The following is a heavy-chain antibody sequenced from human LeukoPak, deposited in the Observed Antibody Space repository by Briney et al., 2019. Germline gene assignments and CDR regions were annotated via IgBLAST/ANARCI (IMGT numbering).Heavy chain of an antibody. CDR3: ARAQSSGWSGFDY. CDR2: ISSSSSYI. Sequence: GGSLRLSCAASGFTFSSYSMNWVRQAPGKGLEWVSSISSSSSYIYYADSVKGRFTISRDNAKNSLYLQMNSLRAEDTAVYYCARAQSSGWSGFDYWGQGTLVTVSS. D-gene: IGHD6-19*01. V-gene: IGHV3-21*01. J-gene: IGHJ4*02. CDR1: GFTFSSYS.